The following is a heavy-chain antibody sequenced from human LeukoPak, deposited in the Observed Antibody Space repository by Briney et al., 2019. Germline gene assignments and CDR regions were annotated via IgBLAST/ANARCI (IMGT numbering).Heavy chain of an antibody. D-gene: IGHD1-26*01. J-gene: IGHJ4*02. V-gene: IGHV4-31*03. Sequence: PSQTLSLTCTVSGGSISSGGYYWSWIRQHPGKGLEWIGYIYYSGSTYYNPSLKSRVTISVDTSKNRFSLKLSSVTAADTAVYYCARDSGSYPNYFDYWGQGTLVTVSS. CDR3: ARDSGSYPNYFDY. CDR2: IYYSGST. CDR1: GGSISSGGYY.